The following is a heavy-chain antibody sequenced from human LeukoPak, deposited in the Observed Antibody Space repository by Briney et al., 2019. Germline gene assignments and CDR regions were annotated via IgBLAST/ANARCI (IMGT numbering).Heavy chain of an antibody. V-gene: IGHV4-39*07. Sequence: KASETLSLTCTVSGGSISSGPYYWIWIRQPPGKGLEWIGEINHSGSTNYNPSLKSRVTISVDTSKNQFSLKLSSVTAADTAVYYCARGSDYGDSPFDYWGQGTLVTVSS. CDR1: GGSISSGPYY. CDR2: INHSGST. D-gene: IGHD4-17*01. CDR3: ARGSDYGDSPFDY. J-gene: IGHJ4*02.